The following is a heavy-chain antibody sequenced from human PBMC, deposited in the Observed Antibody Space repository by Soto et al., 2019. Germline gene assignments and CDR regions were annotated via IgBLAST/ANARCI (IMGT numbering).Heavy chain of an antibody. CDR2: INHSGST. CDR1: GGSFSGYY. D-gene: IGHD6-6*01. V-gene: IGHV4-34*01. J-gene: IGHJ4*02. CDR3: ARGGLRYRSSSGVFVY. Sequence: PSETLSLTCAVSGGSFSGYYWSWIRQPPGKGLEWIVEINHSGSTNYNPSLKSRVTISVDTSKNQFSLKLSSVTAADTAVYYCARGGLRYRSSSGVFVYWGQGTLVTVSS.